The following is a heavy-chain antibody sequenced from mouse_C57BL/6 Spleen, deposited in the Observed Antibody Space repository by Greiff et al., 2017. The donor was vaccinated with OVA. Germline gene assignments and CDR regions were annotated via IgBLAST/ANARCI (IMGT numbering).Heavy chain of an antibody. CDR2: FYPGSGSI. CDR3: ARHEVDYYGSSYPGYAMDY. D-gene: IGHD1-1*01. Sequence: QVQLKESGAELVKPGASVKLSCKASGYTFTEYTIHWVKQRSGQGLEWIGWFYPGSGSIKYNEKFKDKATLTADKSSSTVYMELSRLTSEDSAVYFCARHEVDYYGSSYPGYAMDYWGQGTSVTVSS. V-gene: IGHV1-62-2*01. J-gene: IGHJ4*01. CDR1: GYTFTEYT.